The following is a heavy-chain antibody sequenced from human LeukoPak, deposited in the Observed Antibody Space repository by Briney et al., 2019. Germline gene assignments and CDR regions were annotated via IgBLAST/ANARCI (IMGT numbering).Heavy chain of an antibody. CDR3: ASPGGYDDNWSDP. CDR1: GFSISSSSYY. CDR2: VYDSGST. J-gene: IGHJ5*02. D-gene: IGHD5-12*01. Sequence: SETLSLTCAVSGFSISSSSYYWGWLRQRPGKGREWIVSVYDSGSTYYNPSLKSRVTIYVETSKTQFSLKLSSVTTADTGVYYCASPGGYDDNWSDPSGQGSLVTVSS. V-gene: IGHV4-39*01.